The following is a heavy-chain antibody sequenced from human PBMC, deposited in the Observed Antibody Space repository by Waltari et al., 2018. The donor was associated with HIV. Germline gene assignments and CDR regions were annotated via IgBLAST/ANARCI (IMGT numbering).Heavy chain of an antibody. CDR3: ARGGFYGSGSKVN. D-gene: IGHD3-10*01. J-gene: IGHJ4*02. V-gene: IGHV3-7*04. Sequence: EVQLVESGGGLVQPGGSLRLSCAASGFTLSRYWMSWFRQAPGKGLEWVANIKQEGSEKYYVDSVNGRFTISRDNAENSLYLQMNSLRAEDTAVYYCARGGFYGSGSKVNWGQGTLVTVSS. CDR1: GFTLSRYW. CDR2: IKQEGSEK.